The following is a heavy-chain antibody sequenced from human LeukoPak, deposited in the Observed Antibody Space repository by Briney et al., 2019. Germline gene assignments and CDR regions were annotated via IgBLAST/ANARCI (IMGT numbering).Heavy chain of an antibody. Sequence: ASVKVSCKASGYTFFRYGISWVRQAPGQGLEWLGWISPHTANTNYVQNLQDRVTLTTDTSTSTVYMQLRSLRSDDTAVYYCARVVYYDSSGYFDNWGQGTLVTVSS. CDR1: GYTFFRYG. J-gene: IGHJ4*02. CDR2: ISPHTANT. CDR3: ARVVYYDSSGYFDN. D-gene: IGHD3-22*01. V-gene: IGHV1-18*01.